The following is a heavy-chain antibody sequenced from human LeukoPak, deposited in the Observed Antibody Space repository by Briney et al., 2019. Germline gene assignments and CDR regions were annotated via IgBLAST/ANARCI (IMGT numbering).Heavy chain of an antibody. CDR2: ISNDGSRK. V-gene: IGHV3-30*03. J-gene: IGHJ4*02. CDR3: ARDRAWNYFDY. Sequence: GGSLRLSCAASGFTFSSYGMHWVRQAPGKGLEWVAVISNDGSRKYYAHSVEGRFTISRDNSKNTLYLQMDSLRAEDTAVYYCARDRAWNYFDYWGQGTLVTVSS. CDR1: GFTFSSYG. D-gene: IGHD3-3*01.